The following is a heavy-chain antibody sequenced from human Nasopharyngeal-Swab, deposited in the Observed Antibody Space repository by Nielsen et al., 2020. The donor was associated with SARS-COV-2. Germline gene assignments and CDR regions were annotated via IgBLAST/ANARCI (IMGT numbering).Heavy chain of an antibody. Sequence: IRQPPGQGLEWIGYIYYSGSTYYNPSLKSRVTISVDTSKNQFSLKLSSVTAADTAVYYCARAPRITIFGVAQAFDIWGQGTMVTVSS. D-gene: IGHD3-3*01. CDR3: ARAPRITIFGVAQAFDI. CDR2: IYYSGST. V-gene: IGHV4-31*02. J-gene: IGHJ3*02.